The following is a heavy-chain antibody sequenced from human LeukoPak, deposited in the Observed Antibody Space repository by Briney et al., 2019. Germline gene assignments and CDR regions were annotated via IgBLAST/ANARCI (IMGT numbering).Heavy chain of an antibody. J-gene: IGHJ4*02. CDR2: GDYSGGT. CDR1: GDSFSSVTDY. CDR3: ARELYHDYGDPEGSGFDY. D-gene: IGHD4-17*01. Sequence: SETLSLTCTVSGDSFSSVTDYWAWIRQPPGKGLEWIASGDYSGGTYYNPSLESRVAISADMFKNQFSLKLGSVTAADTAVYYCARELYHDYGDPEGSGFDYWGRGTLVTVSS. V-gene: IGHV4-39*07.